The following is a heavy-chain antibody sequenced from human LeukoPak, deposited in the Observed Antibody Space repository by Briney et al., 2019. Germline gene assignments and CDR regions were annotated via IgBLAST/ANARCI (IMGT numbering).Heavy chain of an antibody. V-gene: IGHV3-7*01. CDR3: ARHIPGGNNDFDY. J-gene: IGHJ4*02. Sequence: GGSLRLSCAASGFTFSDYYMSWIRQAPGRGLEWVANINEDGSGKYYVDSVKGRFTVSRDNAKSSLYLQMNSLRVEDTAMYYCARHIPGGNNDFDYWGQGTLVTVSS. D-gene: IGHD1/OR15-1a*01. CDR1: GFTFSDYY. CDR2: INEDGSGK.